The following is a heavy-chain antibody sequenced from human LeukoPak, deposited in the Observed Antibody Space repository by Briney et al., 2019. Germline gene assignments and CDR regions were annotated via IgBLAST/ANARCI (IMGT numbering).Heavy chain of an antibody. V-gene: IGHV4-31*03. Sequence: SETLSLTCTVSGGSISSGGYYWSWIRQHPGKGLEWIGYIYYSGSTYYNPSLKSRVTISVDTSKNQFSLKLSSVTAADTAVYYCARDSGFGELFADAFDIWGQGTMVTVPS. CDR2: IYYSGST. J-gene: IGHJ3*02. CDR1: GGSISSGGYY. D-gene: IGHD3-10*01. CDR3: ARDSGFGELFADAFDI.